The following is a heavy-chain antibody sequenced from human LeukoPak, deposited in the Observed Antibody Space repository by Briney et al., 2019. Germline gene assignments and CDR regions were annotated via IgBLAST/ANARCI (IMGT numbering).Heavy chain of an antibody. D-gene: IGHD3-22*01. CDR1: GCSFTSYW. J-gene: IGHJ3*02. CDR2: IYPGDSDT. Sequence: GESLKISCKGSGCSFTSYWIGWVRQMPGKGQEWMGIIYPGDSDTRYTPSFQGQVTISADKSISTAYLQWSSLKASDTAIYYCARRYYDSSGANAFDIWGQGTMLTVSS. V-gene: IGHV5-51*01. CDR3: ARRYYDSSGANAFDI.